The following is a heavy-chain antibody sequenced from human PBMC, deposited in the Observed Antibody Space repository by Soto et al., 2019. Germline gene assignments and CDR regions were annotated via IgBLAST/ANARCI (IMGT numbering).Heavy chain of an antibody. D-gene: IGHD4-17*01. V-gene: IGHV1-46*01. J-gene: IGHJ4*02. CDR3: ARDQGLTRDDYGDTGADY. CDR2: INPSGGST. CDR1: GYTFTSYY. Sequence: ASVKVSCKASGYTFTSYYMHWVRQAPGQGLEWMGIINPSGGSTSYAQKFQGRVTMTRDTSTSTVYMELSSLRSEDTAVYYCARDQGLTRDDYGDTGADYWGQGTLVTVSS.